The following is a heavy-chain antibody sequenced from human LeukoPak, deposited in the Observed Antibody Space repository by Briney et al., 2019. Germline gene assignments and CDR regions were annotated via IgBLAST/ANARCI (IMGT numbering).Heavy chain of an antibody. V-gene: IGHV3-30*18. CDR1: RFTFSSYG. J-gene: IGHJ4*02. CDR3: AKGELGLWFDY. D-gene: IGHD5-18*01. Sequence: PGRSLRLSCAASRFTFSSYGMHWVRQAPGKWLEWVALISYDGSNKYYADSVKGRFTISRDNSKNTLYLQMNSLRAEDTAVYYCAKGELGLWFDYWGQGTLVTVSS. CDR2: ISYDGSNK.